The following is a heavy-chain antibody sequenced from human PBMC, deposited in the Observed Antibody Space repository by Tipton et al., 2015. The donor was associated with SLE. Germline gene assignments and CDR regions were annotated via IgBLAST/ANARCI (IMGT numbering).Heavy chain of an antibody. J-gene: IGHJ2*01. CDR2: LKQDGSEK. CDR1: GFNFSSYW. V-gene: IGHV3-7*01. D-gene: IGHD3-22*01. CDR3: ARKTSGYNFVPYWYFDL. Sequence: SLRPSCAGSGFNFSSYWMSWVRQAPGKGLEWVANLKQDGSEKFYVDSVKGRFTISRDNAKNSVFLQMNSLRAEDTAVYFCARKTSGYNFVPYWYFDLWGRGTLVTVSS.